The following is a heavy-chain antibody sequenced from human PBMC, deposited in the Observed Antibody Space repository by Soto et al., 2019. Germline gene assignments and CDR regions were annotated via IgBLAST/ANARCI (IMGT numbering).Heavy chain of an antibody. CDR1: GGSISSGDYY. CDR3: ARDRAGSYYDSSGHFDY. CDR2: IYYSGST. J-gene: IGHJ4*02. Sequence: SETLSLTCTVSGGSISSGDYYWSWIRQPPGKGLEWIGYIYYSGSTHYNPSLKSRVTISVDTSKNQFSLKLSSVTAADTAVYYCARDRAGSYYDSSGHFDYWGQGTLVTVSS. D-gene: IGHD3-22*01. V-gene: IGHV4-30-4*01.